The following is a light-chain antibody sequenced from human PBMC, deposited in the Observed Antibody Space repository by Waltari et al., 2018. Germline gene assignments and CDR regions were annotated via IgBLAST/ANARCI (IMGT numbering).Light chain of an antibody. CDR2: WAS. CDR1: QSVLYSSNNKNY. V-gene: IGKV4-1*01. Sequence: DIVMTQSPDSLAVSLGERATIHCKSSQSVLYSSNNKNYLAWYQQKPGQPPNLLIYWASTRESGVPDRFSGSGSGTDFTLTITSLQAEDVALYYCQQYLTTPLTFGGGTRVEIK. CDR3: QQYLTTPLT. J-gene: IGKJ4*01.